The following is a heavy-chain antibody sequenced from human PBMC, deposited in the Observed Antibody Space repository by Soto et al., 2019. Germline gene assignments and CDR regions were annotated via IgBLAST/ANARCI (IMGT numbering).Heavy chain of an antibody. CDR1: GYTSADFG. CDR2: VSGNNGAS. D-gene: IGHD3-9*01. J-gene: IGHJ5*02. Sequence: ASVKVSCKASGYTSADFGISWVRQAPGQGLEWMGWVSGNNGASNPAPKVQGRITMTRDTSISTAYMELSRLRSDDTAVYYCARERGNYDVLTGALRWFDPWGQGTLVTVSS. V-gene: IGHV1-18*04. CDR3: ARERGNYDVLTGALRWFDP.